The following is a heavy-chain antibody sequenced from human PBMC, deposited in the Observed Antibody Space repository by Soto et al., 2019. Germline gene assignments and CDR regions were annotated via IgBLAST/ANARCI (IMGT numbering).Heavy chain of an antibody. Sequence: QLHLVHSGAVVKKPGASVTVSCSASGYPVTAYYMHWVRQAPGRGLEWMGGINPATGAAKYTQTFQGRVTMPRYTSTSTVFMELSGLTSEAPAVFYCARGGGVGVAGSAAFDMWGQGTLVTVSS. CDR2: INPATGAA. D-gene: IGHD3-3*01. CDR1: GYPVTAYY. V-gene: IGHV1-2*02. CDR3: ARGGGVGVAGSAAFDM. J-gene: IGHJ3*02.